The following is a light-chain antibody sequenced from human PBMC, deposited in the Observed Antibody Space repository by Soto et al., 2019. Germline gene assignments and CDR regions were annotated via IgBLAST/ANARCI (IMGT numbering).Light chain of an antibody. CDR3: QTWGTGFWV. Sequence: QLVLTQSPSASASLGASVKLTCTPSSGHSTYAIAWHQQQPEKGPRYLMKLNSDGSHNKGDGIPDRFSGSSSGAERYLTISSLQSEDEADYYCQTWGTGFWVFGGGTKVTVL. CDR1: SGHSTYA. V-gene: IGLV4-69*01. CDR2: LNSDGSH. J-gene: IGLJ3*02.